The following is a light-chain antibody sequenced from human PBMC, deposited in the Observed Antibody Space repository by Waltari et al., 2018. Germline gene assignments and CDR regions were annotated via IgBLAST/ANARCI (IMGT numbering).Light chain of an antibody. Sequence: DIQMTQSPYSLSASVGDRVTITCRASQRISSYLNWYQQKPGKAPKLLIYAASSLQSGVPSRFSGSGSGTDFTLTISSLQPEDFATYYCQQSYSTPRTFGQGTKVEIK. CDR2: AAS. V-gene: IGKV1-39*01. CDR3: QQSYSTPRT. CDR1: QRISSY. J-gene: IGKJ1*01.